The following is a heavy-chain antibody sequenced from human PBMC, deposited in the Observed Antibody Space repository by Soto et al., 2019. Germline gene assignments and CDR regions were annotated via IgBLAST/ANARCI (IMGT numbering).Heavy chain of an antibody. D-gene: IGHD3-22*01. V-gene: IGHV3-13*04. J-gene: IGHJ2*01. CDR2: IGTAGDT. CDR1: GFTFSTYD. Sequence: GSLRLSCAASGFTFSTYDMHWVRQVTGKGLEWVSAIGTAGDTFYPGSVKGRFTISRENAKNSLFLQMNSLTIGDTAVYYCARDRSSCYSKGHHYWSFDLWGRGTLVTVSS. CDR3: ARDRSSCYSKGHHYWSFDL.